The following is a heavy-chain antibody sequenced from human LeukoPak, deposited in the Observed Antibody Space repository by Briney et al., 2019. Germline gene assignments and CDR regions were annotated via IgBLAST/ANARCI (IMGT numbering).Heavy chain of an antibody. Sequence: SETLSLTCTVSAYSISSGYFWGWIRQPPGKGPEWTGSIFHSGSVYYNPSLQSRVTISVDTSTNRFSLKLTSVTAADTALYYCARVVASTSIDSWGQGTLVTVSS. CDR1: AYSISSGYF. CDR2: IFHSGSV. V-gene: IGHV4-38-2*02. J-gene: IGHJ4*02. D-gene: IGHD2-15*01. CDR3: ARVVASTSIDS.